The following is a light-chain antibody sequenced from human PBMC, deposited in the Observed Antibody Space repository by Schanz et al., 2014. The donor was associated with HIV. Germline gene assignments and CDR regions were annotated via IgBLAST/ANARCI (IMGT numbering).Light chain of an antibody. CDR2: DVS. J-gene: IGLJ3*02. CDR1: SSDVGGYNY. Sequence: QSALTQPASVSGSPGQSITISCTGTSSDVGGYNYVSWYQQHPGKAPKLMIYDVSNRPSGVPDRFSGSKSDSSASLTITGLQPEDEADYYCQSFDGSLGGVLFGGGTKLTVL. CDR3: QSFDGSLGGVL. V-gene: IGLV2-14*03.